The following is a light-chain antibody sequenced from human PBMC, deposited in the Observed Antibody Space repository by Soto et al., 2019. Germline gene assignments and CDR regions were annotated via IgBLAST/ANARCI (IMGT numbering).Light chain of an antibody. CDR1: QSVSRTN. Sequence: EIVLTQSPGTLSLSPGERATLSCRASQSVSRTNLAWYQQKPVQAPRLLIYATSSRATGIPDRFSGSGSGTDFTLTISRLEPEDFAVYYCQQYGRSGTFGQGTKVDIK. J-gene: IGKJ1*01. V-gene: IGKV3-20*01. CDR2: ATS. CDR3: QQYGRSGT.